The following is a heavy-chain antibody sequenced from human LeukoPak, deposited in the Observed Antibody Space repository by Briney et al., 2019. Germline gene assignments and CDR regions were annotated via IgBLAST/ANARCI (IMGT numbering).Heavy chain of an antibody. CDR2: ISWNSGSI. CDR1: GFTFDDYA. CDR3: AKAGPDISIAAAGTGYDYAGMDV. D-gene: IGHD6-13*01. J-gene: IGHJ6*02. Sequence: GRSLRLSCAASGFTFDDYAMHWVRQAPGKGLEWVSGISWNSGSIVYADSVKGRFTISRDNAKNSLYLQMNSLRAEDTALYYCAKAGPDISIAAAGTGYDYAGMDVWGQGTTVTVSS. V-gene: IGHV3-9*01.